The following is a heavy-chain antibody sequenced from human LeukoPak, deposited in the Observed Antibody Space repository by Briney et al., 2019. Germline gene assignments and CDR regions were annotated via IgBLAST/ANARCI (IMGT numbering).Heavy chain of an antibody. V-gene: IGHV3-30*02. CDR2: MRYDGSNK. Sequence: PGGSLRLSCAASGFTFSSYGMHWVRQAPGKGLEWVAFMRYDGSNKYYADSVKGRFTISRDNSKNTLYLQMNSLRAEDTAVYYCAKEGYSSSLGWVYYYYYYMDVWGKGTTVTVSS. CDR1: GFTFSSYG. CDR3: AKEGYSSSLGWVYYYYYYMDV. D-gene: IGHD6-13*01. J-gene: IGHJ6*03.